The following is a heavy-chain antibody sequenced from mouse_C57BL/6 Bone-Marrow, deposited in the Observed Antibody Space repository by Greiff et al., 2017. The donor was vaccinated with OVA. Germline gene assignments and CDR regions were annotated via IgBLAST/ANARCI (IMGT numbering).Heavy chain of an antibody. J-gene: IGHJ3*01. CDR3: ARAGIMVTPFAY. V-gene: IGHV1-82*01. D-gene: IGHD2-2*01. Sequence: VQLQQSGPELVKPGASVKISCKASGYAFSSSWMNWVKQRPGKGLEWIGRIYPGDGDTNYNGKFKGKATLTADKSSSTAYMQLSSLTSEDSAVYFCARAGIMVTPFAYWGQGTLVTVSA. CDR1: GYAFSSSW. CDR2: IYPGDGDT.